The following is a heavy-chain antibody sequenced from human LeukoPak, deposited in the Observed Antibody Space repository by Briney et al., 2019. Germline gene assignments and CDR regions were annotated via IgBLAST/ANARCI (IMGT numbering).Heavy chain of an antibody. Sequence: SETLSLTCAVYGGSFSDYCWSWIRQPPGKGLEWIGDINHSGSTNYNPSLKSRVTVSVDTSKNQFSLKVSSVTAEDTAVYYCARSKWELLGDAFDIWGQGTMVTVSS. V-gene: IGHV4-34*01. D-gene: IGHD1-26*01. J-gene: IGHJ3*02. CDR2: INHSGST. CDR1: GGSFSDYC. CDR3: ARSKWELLGDAFDI.